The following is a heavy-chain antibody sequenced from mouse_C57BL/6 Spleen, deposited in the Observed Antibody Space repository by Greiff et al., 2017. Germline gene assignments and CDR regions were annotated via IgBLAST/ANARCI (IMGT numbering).Heavy chain of an antibody. D-gene: IGHD3-2*02. CDR1: GFTFSSYG. CDR3: ARQRAQATLYYAMDY. V-gene: IGHV5-6*01. Sequence: EVKLMESGGDLVKPGGSLKLSCAASGFTFSSYGMSWVRQTPDKRLEWVATISSGGSYTYYPDSVKGRFTISRDNAKNTLYLQMSSLKSEDTAMYYCARQRAQATLYYAMDYWGQGTSVTVSS. CDR2: ISSGGSYT. J-gene: IGHJ4*01.